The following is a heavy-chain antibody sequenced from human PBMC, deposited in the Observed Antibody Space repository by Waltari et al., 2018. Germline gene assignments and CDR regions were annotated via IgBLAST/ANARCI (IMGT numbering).Heavy chain of an antibody. D-gene: IGHD6-13*01. CDR1: GYTFTSYD. CDR3: ARDVGEQQLVPTLYYFDY. Sequence: QVQLVQSGAEVKKPGASVKVSCKASGYTFTSYDINWVRQATGQGLEWMGWMNPNSGKTGYAQKFQGRVTMTRNTSISTAYMELSSLRSEDTAVYYCARDVGEQQLVPTLYYFDYWGQGTLVTVSS. V-gene: IGHV1-8*01. J-gene: IGHJ4*02. CDR2: MNPNSGKT.